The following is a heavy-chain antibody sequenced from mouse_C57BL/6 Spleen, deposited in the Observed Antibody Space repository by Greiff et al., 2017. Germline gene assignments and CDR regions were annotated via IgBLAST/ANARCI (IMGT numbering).Heavy chain of an antibody. Sequence: EVKLVESGGGLVKPGGSLKLSCAASGFTFSDYGMHWVRQAPEKGLEWVAYISSGSSTIYYADTVKGRFTISRDNAKNTLFLQMTSLRSEDTAMYYCARYDYRMDYWGQGTSVTVSS. CDR2: ISSGSSTI. CDR3: ARYDYRMDY. CDR1: GFTFSDYG. J-gene: IGHJ4*01. V-gene: IGHV5-17*01. D-gene: IGHD2-4*01.